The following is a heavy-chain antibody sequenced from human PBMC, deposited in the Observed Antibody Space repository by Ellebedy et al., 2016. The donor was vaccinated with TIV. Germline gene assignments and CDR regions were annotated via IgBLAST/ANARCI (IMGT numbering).Heavy chain of an antibody. CDR1: GGSISTYY. D-gene: IGHD3-9*01. CDR3: ARSTMTGSGFNFDY. Sequence: SETLSLTCTVSGGSISTYYWSWIRQPAGKGLEWIGRLYTSGGTNFNPSLKSRVTMSVDTSKNQFSLKVNSVTAADTAVYFCARSTMTGSGFNFDYWGQGTLVTISS. CDR2: LYTSGGT. V-gene: IGHV4-4*07. J-gene: IGHJ4*02.